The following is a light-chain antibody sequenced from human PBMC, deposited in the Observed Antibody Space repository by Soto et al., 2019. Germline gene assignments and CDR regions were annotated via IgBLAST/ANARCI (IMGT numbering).Light chain of an antibody. V-gene: IGKV3-15*01. J-gene: IGKJ4*01. CDR3: QPYNNWPLT. Sequence: VMTQSPATLSVSPGERATLSCRASPGIGDTLAWYPPKPWDNPRLLIYYTSTSATGVPTRFSGSRSGAEFTLTINRLQPEDFAVYYCQPYNNWPLTFCGVTKVDIK. CDR1: PGIGDT. CDR2: YTS.